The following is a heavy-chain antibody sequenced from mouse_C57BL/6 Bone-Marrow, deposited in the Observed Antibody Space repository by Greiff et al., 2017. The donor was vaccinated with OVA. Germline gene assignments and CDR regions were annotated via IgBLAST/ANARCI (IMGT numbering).Heavy chain of an antibody. CDR1: GFPITSGYY. J-gene: IGHJ3*01. D-gene: IGHD2-3*01. Sequence: VKVVESGPGLVKPSQSLFLTCSITGFPITSGYYWIWIRQSPGKPLEWMGYITHSGETFYNPSLQSPISITRETSKNQFFLQLNSVTTEDTAMYYCAGGYYDGYPWFAYWGQGTLVTVSA. CDR3: AGGYYDGYPWFAY. CDR2: ITHSGET. V-gene: IGHV12-3*01.